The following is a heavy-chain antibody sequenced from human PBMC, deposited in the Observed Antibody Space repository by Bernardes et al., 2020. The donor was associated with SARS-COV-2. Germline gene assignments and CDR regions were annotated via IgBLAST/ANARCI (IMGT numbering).Heavy chain of an antibody. CDR3: AHSGPRKAVTGSLDY. V-gene: IGHV2-5*02. J-gene: IGHJ4*02. CDR1: GFSIGTSGEG. D-gene: IGHD6-19*01. CDR2: IYWDDDT. Sequence: SGPTLVKPTQTLTLTCTLSGFSIGTSGEGVGWIRQPPGKALEWLGTIYWDDDTRYNSSLKTRLSITKDTSKNQVVLTLTNMDPSDTGTYYCAHSGPRKAVTGSLDYWGQGTLVAVSS.